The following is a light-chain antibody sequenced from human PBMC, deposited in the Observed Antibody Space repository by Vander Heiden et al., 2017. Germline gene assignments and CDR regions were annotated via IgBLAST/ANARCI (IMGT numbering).Light chain of an antibody. CDR3: QQDDNLPNA. CDR2: HAS. V-gene: IGKV1-33*01. J-gene: IGKJ4*01. Sequence: DIQMTQSPSSLSASVGDRVTITCQPTHDISNSLNWFQHQPGKAPKLLIYHASNLGAGVPLRFSGSGSGTDFTFTISSLQPEDFATYYCQQDDNLPNAFGGGTKVEIK. CDR1: HDISNS.